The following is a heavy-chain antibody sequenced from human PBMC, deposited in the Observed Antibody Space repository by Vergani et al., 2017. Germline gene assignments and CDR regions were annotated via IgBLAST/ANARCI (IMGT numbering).Heavy chain of an antibody. Sequence: QVQVVQSGAEVKKSGASVKVSCKTSGYTFSHYYMHWVRQAPGQGLEWMGIINPSGGHTNYAQKFQGRVTMTRDTSTSTVYMELISLRSEDTAIYYCARGDYGILTGYRYWGRGTLVTVSA. CDR1: GYTFSHYY. D-gene: IGHD3-9*01. J-gene: IGHJ4*02. V-gene: IGHV1-46*03. CDR3: ARGDYGILTGYRY. CDR2: INPSGGHT.